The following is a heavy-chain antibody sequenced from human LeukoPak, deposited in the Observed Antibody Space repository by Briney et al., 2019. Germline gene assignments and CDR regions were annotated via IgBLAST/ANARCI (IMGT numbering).Heavy chain of an antibody. J-gene: IGHJ4*02. CDR1: GDSISSNNW. CDR2: ISHAGST. V-gene: IGHV4-4*02. Sequence: PSETLSLTCTVSGDSISSNNWWNWVRQPPGKGLDWIGEISHAGSTNYNPSLRSRVTISVDTSKNQFSLKLSSVTAADTAVYYCARYTRGMADYWGQGTLVTVSS. CDR3: ARYTRGMADY. D-gene: IGHD2-2*02.